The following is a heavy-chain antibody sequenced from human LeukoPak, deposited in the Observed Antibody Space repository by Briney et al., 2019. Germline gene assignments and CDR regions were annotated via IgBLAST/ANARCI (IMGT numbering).Heavy chain of an antibody. D-gene: IGHD2-21*02. CDR3: ARGLTATYCGGDRGFDY. CDR1: GGSISSGDYY. CDR2: IYYSGST. Sequence: PSETLSLTCTVSGGSISSGDYYWSWIRQPPGKGLEWIGYIYYSGSTYYNPSLKSRVTISVDTSKNQFSLKLSSVTAADPAVYYWARGLTATYCGGDRGFDYWGQGTLVTVSS. J-gene: IGHJ4*02. V-gene: IGHV4-30-4*01.